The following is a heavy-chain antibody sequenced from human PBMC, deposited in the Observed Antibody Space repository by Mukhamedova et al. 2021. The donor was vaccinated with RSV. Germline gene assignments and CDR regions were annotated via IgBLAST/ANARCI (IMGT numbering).Heavy chain of an antibody. V-gene: IGHV4-39*07. Sequence: PPGKGLEWIGSIYYSGSTYYSPSLESRVTISVDTSKNQYSLKLISVTAADTAVYYWARDQDPYFDYWGQGTLVTAS. CDR2: IYYSGST. CDR3: ARDQDPYFDY. J-gene: IGHJ4*02.